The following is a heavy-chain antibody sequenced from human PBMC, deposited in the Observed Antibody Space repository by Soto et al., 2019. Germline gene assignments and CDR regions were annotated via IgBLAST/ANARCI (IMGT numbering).Heavy chain of an antibody. CDR2: IYYSGST. Sequence: PSETLSLTCTVSGGSISSYYWSWIRQPPGKGLEWIGYIYYSGSTNYNPSLKSRVTTSVDTSKNQFSLKLSSVTAADTAVYYCARDRMITFGGVIAPGWFDPWGQGTRVTVSS. V-gene: IGHV4-59*01. J-gene: IGHJ5*02. CDR1: GGSISSYY. CDR3: ARDRMITFGGVIAPGWFDP. D-gene: IGHD3-16*02.